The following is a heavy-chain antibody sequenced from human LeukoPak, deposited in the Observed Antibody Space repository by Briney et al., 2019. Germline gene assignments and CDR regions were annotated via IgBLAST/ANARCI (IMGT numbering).Heavy chain of an antibody. CDR3: ARLGYSSSWYRIDY. Sequence: SETLSLTCTVSGGSISSYYWSWIRQPPGKGLEWIGYIYYSGSTNYNPSLKSRVTISVDTSKNQFSLKLSSVTAADTAVYYCARLGYSSSWYRIDYWGQGTLVTVS. D-gene: IGHD6-13*01. V-gene: IGHV4-59*08. CDR1: GGSISSYY. J-gene: IGHJ4*02. CDR2: IYYSGST.